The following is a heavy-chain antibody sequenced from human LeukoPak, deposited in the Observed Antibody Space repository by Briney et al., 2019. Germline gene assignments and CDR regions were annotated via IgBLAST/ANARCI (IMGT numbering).Heavy chain of an antibody. CDR3: ARGIVVVVGASDHFDY. CDR1: GFTFSTYW. CDR2: ISPDGSDK. V-gene: IGHV3-7*01. J-gene: IGHJ4*02. D-gene: IGHD2-15*01. Sequence: GGSLRLSCEASGFTFSTYWMNWVRQAPGKGLERVGTISPDGSDKYYVDSVKGRFTISRDNAKTSLYLQINSLRADDTALYFCARGIVVVVGASDHFDYWGQGTLITVSS.